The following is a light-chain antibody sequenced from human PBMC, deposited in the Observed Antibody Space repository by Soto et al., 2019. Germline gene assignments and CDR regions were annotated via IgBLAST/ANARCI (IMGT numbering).Light chain of an antibody. Sequence: EVVLTQSPGTLSLSAGERATLSCGASQSVTNNYLAWYQQRPGLAPRLLIYGASTRTAGIPDRFTGSGSGTDFTLTISRLQPEDFAVYYCQQYGTSRTFGQGTKVDIK. J-gene: IGKJ1*01. V-gene: IGKV3-20*01. CDR3: QQYGTSRT. CDR1: QSVTNNY. CDR2: GAS.